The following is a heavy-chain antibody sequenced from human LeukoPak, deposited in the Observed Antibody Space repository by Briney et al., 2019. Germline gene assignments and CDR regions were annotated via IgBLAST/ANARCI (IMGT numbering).Heavy chain of an antibody. D-gene: IGHD1-26*01. CDR2: ISGSGYST. CDR1: GFTFSNYV. J-gene: IGHJ6*02. Sequence: GGSLRLSCAASGFTFSNYVMSWVRQAPGKGLEWVSGISGSGYSTYYADSVKGRFTISRDNSKNTLYLQMNSLRAEDTAVYYSAKRELLRSSYYYGMDVWGQGTTVTVSS. CDR3: AKRELLRSSYYYGMDV. V-gene: IGHV3-23*01.